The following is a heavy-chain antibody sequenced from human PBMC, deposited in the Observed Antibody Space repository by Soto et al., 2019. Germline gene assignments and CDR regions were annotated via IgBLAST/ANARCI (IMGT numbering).Heavy chain of an antibody. CDR3: VKGMNYYYSYMDV. CDR1: GFLFNDYA. CDR2: ISGNGRNE. J-gene: IGHJ6*03. Sequence: DVQLLESGGGLVPPGGSLRLSCAASGFLFNDYAMTWVRQAPGKGLEWVSAISGNGRNEYYADSVKGRFTISRDSSENMMSQQMNGLRAEDTAKYYCVKGMNYYYSYMDVWGKGTTVTVSS. V-gene: IGHV3-23*01.